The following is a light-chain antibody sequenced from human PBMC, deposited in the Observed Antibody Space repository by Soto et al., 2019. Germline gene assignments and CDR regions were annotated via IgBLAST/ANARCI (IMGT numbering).Light chain of an antibody. V-gene: IGKV2D-29*01. CDR1: QSLLPSDGTTY. CDR3: MQSLELPRT. CDR2: EVS. J-gene: IGKJ1*01. Sequence: DIVMTQTPISLSVTPGQPTSISCKSSQSLLPSDGTTYLSWYLQKPGQPPQLLISEVSNRFSGVPDRFSGSGSGTDFTLKISRVEADDVGVYYCMQSLELPRTFGQGTKVEIK.